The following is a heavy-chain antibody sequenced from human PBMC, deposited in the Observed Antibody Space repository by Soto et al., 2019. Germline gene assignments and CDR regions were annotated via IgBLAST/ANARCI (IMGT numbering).Heavy chain of an antibody. CDR1: GYTFSRYD. D-gene: IGHD3-10*01. V-gene: IGHV1-8*01. J-gene: IGHJ3*02. CDR2: KNPNSGNT. CDR3: ARGTRTAYYYGSGSSAFDI. Sequence: VEGSCKASGYTFSRYDFNWVRQAAGQGREWMGWKNPNSGNTGYVQKFQGRITMTRNTSISTAYMELSSLRSEDTAVYYCARGTRTAYYYGSGSSAFDIWGQGTMVTVSS.